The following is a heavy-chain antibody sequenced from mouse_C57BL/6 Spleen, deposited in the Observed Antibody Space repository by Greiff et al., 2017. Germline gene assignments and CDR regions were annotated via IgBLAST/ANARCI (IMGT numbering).Heavy chain of an antibody. CDR2: IYPGDGDT. V-gene: IGHV1-80*01. J-gene: IGHJ2*01. CDR1: GYAFSSYW. Sequence: VQLQQSGAELVKPGASVKISCKASGYAFSSYWMNWVKQRPGKGLEWIGQIYPGDGDTNYNGKFKGKATLTADKSSSTAYMQLSSLTSEDSAVYFCARSGRDGGDFDYWGQGTTLTVSS. CDR3: ARSGRDGGDFDY. D-gene: IGHD3-2*02.